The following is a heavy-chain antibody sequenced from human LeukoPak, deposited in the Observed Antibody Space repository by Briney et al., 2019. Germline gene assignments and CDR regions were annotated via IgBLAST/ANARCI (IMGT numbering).Heavy chain of an antibody. D-gene: IGHD3-10*01. CDR3: AGINYGSGSYYGFGY. CDR2: IFYTGTT. J-gene: IGHJ4*02. CDR1: GGSVSNSY. V-gene: IGHV4-59*02. Sequence: PSETLSLTCTVSGGSVSNSYWSWIRQPPGKGLEWIGYIFYTGTTNYNPSLKSRVTISVDTSKNQFSLKLSSVTAADTAVYYCAGINYGSGSYYGFGYWGQGTLVTVSS.